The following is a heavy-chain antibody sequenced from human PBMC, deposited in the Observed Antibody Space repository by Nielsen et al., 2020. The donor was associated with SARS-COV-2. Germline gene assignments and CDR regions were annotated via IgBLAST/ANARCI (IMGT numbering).Heavy chain of an antibody. D-gene: IGHD4/OR15-4a*01. V-gene: IGHV3-7*01. CDR2: IKLDGSEK. J-gene: IGHJ4*02. CDR1: GFNIRGYW. CDR3: ARVGSYGDPEYLDY. Sequence: GESLKISCVVSGFNIRGYWMTWVRQAPGKGLEWVGNIKLDGSEKYYVDSVKGRFTISRDNARNTLYLQMNSLRVDDMAVYYCARVGSYGDPEYLDYWGQGALVTVSS.